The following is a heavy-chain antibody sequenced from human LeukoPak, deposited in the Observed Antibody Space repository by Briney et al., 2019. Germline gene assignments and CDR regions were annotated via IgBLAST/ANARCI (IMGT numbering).Heavy chain of an antibody. D-gene: IGHD2-8*02. Sequence: PSETLSLTCTVSGGSISGYYWSWIRQPPGKGLEWIGYIYYSGSTNYNPSLKSRVTLSLDTSKNQFSLKLTSVTAADAAVYYCARPGGYYFDYWGQGTLVAVSS. J-gene: IGHJ4*02. CDR1: GGSISGYY. CDR3: ARPGGYYFDY. V-gene: IGHV4-59*01. CDR2: IYYSGST.